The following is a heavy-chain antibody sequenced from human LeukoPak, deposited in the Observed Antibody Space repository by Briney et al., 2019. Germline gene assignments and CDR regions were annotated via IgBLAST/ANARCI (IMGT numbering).Heavy chain of an antibody. Sequence: PSDTLSLTCTVSGGSISSSSYYWGWIRQPPGTGLERIESIYYSGSTYYNPSLKSRVTISVDTSKNQFSLTLSPVAAADTAVYFCVTHSQGAASPVGRVFDYWGQGTLVTVSS. V-gene: IGHV4-39*01. CDR1: GGSISSSSYY. D-gene: IGHD3-10*01. CDR2: IYYSGST. J-gene: IGHJ4*02. CDR3: VTHSQGAASPVGRVFDY.